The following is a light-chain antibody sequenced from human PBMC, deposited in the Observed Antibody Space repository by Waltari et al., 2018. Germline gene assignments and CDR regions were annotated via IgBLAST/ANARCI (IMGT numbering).Light chain of an antibody. V-gene: IGKV4-1*01. Sequence: DIVMTQSPDSLAVSLGEGATINCKSSQSVLYSSDNRNYLAWYQQKPGQPPNLLIYWASTRESVVPDRFSGGGSGTDFTLTISSLQAEDVAVYYCQQYYITPLSFGGGTKVEIK. CDR2: WAS. CDR1: QSVLYSSDNRNY. J-gene: IGKJ4*01. CDR3: QQYYITPLS.